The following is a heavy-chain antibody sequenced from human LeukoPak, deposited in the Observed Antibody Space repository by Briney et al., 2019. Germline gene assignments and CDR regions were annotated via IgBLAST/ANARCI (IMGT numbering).Heavy chain of an antibody. V-gene: IGHV3-23*01. CDR1: GFTFSDYY. J-gene: IGHJ4*02. Sequence: LPGGSLRLSCAASGFTFSDYYMSWIRQAPGKGLEWVSAISGSGGSTYYADSVKGRFTISRDNSKNTLYLQMNSLRAEDTAVYYCAKDNGMVRGVIFGYWGQGTLVTVSS. CDR3: AKDNGMVRGVIFGY. CDR2: ISGSGGST. D-gene: IGHD3-10*01.